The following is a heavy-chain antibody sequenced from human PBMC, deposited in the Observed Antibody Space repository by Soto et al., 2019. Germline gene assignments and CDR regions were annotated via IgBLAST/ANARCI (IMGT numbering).Heavy chain of an antibody. CDR2: LFYGGTT. Sequence: QVQLQESGPGLVKPSETLSLTCTVSGGSISGYYWTWIRQPPGKGLEWVGSLFYGGTTDYNPSFKSRLTMSLDTSKNHFSLKLRSVTAADTAVYYCARHRGPAPVYWGQGTLVTASS. J-gene: IGHJ4*02. V-gene: IGHV4-39*01. D-gene: IGHD3-10*01. CDR1: GGSISGYY. CDR3: ARHRGPAPVY.